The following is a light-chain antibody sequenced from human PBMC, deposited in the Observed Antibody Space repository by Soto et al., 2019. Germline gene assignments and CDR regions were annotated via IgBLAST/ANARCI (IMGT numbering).Light chain of an antibody. CDR1: TGAVTSGHY. CDR2: DAN. Sequence: QAVVTQEPSLTVSLGGTVTLTCGSSTGAVTSGHYPYWFQQKPGQAPRTLIYDANNKHSWTPARFSGSLFGGKAALTLSGAQPEDEAEYYCLLSYSGADVFGTGTQLTVL. V-gene: IGLV7-46*01. J-gene: IGLJ1*01. CDR3: LLSYSGADV.